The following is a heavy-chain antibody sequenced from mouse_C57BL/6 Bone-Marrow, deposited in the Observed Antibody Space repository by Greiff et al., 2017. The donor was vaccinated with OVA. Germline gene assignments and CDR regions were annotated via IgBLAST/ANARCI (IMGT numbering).Heavy chain of an antibody. D-gene: IGHD2-1*01. J-gene: IGHJ3*01. CDR1: GYSFTGYY. V-gene: IGHV1-42*01. CDR3: ARRTLFDYGNSFAY. Sequence: VQLQQSGPELVKPGASVKISCKASGYSFTGYYMNWVKQSPEKSLEWIGEINPSTGGTTYNQKFKAKATLTVDKSSSTAYMQLKSLTSEDSAVYYCARRTLFDYGNSFAYWGQGTLVTVSA. CDR2: INPSTGGT.